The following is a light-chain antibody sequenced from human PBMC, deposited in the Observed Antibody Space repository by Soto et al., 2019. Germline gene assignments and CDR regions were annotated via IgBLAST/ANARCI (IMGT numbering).Light chain of an antibody. V-gene: IGLV2-14*01. J-gene: IGLJ2*01. CDR2: DVS. CDR1: SSDVGGYNY. Sequence: QSALTQPASVSGSPGQSITISCTGTSSDVGGYNYVSWYQQHPGKAPKLMIYDVSNRPSGVSNRFSGSKSGNTASLTISGLQAEDEAAYYCSSYTGSSTLMVFGGGTKLTVL. CDR3: SSYTGSSTLMV.